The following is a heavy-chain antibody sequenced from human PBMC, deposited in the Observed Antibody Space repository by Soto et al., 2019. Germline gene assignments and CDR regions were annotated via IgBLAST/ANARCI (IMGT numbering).Heavy chain of an antibody. D-gene: IGHD3-3*01. Sequence: SETLSLTYNGSGGSISSPYCSCIPQPKGKGLEWIGYIYYSGSTNYNPSLKSRVTISVDTSKNQFSLSLSSVTAADTGVYYCARQSDFWTGGNWFDPCGQGTLVTVSS. J-gene: IGHJ5*02. CDR3: ARQSDFWTGGNWFDP. CDR1: GGSISSPY. V-gene: IGHV4-59*08. CDR2: IYYSGST.